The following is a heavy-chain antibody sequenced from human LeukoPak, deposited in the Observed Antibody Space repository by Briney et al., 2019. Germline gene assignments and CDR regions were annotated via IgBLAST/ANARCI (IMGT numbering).Heavy chain of an antibody. D-gene: IGHD6-19*01. CDR1: GFTCSSYS. CDR2: ISSSSSYI. Sequence: GGSLRLSCAASGFTCSSYSMNWVRPAPGKGLEWVSSISSSSSYIYYADSVKGRFTISRDNAKNSLYLQMNSLRAEDTAVYYCARGGSSGWYNVDYWGQGTLVTVSS. V-gene: IGHV3-21*01. CDR3: ARGGSSGWYNVDY. J-gene: IGHJ4*02.